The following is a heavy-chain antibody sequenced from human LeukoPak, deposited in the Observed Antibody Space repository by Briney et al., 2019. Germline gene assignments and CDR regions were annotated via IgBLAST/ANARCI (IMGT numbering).Heavy chain of an antibody. D-gene: IGHD3-16*02. Sequence: ASVKVSCKASGYTFTGYFMHWVRQAPGQGLEWMGWINPNSGGTNYAQKFQGRVTMTRDTSISTAYMELSRPRSDDTAVYYCARDLRLGRMITFGGGIGYWGQGTLVTVSS. CDR2: INPNSGGT. CDR1: GYTFTGYF. CDR3: ARDLRLGRMITFGGGIGY. V-gene: IGHV1-2*02. J-gene: IGHJ4*02.